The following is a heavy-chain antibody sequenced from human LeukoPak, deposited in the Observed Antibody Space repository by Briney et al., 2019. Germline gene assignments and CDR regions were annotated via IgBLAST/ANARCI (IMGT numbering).Heavy chain of an antibody. Sequence: GGSLRLSCAASGFTFDDYAMHWVRQAPGKGLEWVSLISGDGGSTYYADSVKGRFTISRDNSKNSLYLQMNSLRTEDTALYYCAKDEGGWELPLSDYWGQGTLVTVSS. CDR2: ISGDGGST. J-gene: IGHJ4*02. D-gene: IGHD1-26*01. CDR3: AKDEGGWELPLSDY. V-gene: IGHV3-43*02. CDR1: GFTFDDYA.